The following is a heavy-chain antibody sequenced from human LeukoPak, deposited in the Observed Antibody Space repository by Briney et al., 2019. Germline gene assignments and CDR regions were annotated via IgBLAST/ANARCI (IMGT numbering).Heavy chain of an antibody. Sequence: SETLSLTCTVSGGSISSYYWSWIRQPPGKGLEWIGYIYYSGSTNYNPSLKSRVTISVDTSKNQFSLKLSSVTAADTAVYYCARGYSSSWYYFDYWGQGTLVTVSS. D-gene: IGHD6-13*01. CDR3: ARGYSSSWYYFDY. J-gene: IGHJ4*02. CDR1: GGSISSYY. V-gene: IGHV4-59*12. CDR2: IYYSGST.